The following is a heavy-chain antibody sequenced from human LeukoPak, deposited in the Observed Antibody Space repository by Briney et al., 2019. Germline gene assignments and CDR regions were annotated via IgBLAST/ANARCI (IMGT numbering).Heavy chain of an antibody. V-gene: IGHV3-23*01. Sequence: GGSLRLSCAASGFTFSSYAMSWVRQAPGQGPEWVSGISGHSDSTYHAHSVKGRFTISRDNSKNTLYLQMNSLRAEDTAVYYCAGYVWGTYRYTNYWGQGTLVTVSS. CDR3: AGYVWGTYRYTNY. CDR2: ISGHSDST. J-gene: IGHJ4*02. D-gene: IGHD3-16*02. CDR1: GFTFSSYA.